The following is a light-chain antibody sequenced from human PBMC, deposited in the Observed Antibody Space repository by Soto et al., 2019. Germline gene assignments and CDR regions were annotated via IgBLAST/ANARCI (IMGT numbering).Light chain of an antibody. CDR1: QTISSW. CDR3: QHYNSYSEA. V-gene: IGKV1-5*03. Sequence: IPLTQTPSSLSASAGERVTITCRASQTISSWLAWYQQKPGKAPKILIYKASTLKSGVPSRFSGSGSGTECTLTISSLQPDDVATYYCQHYNSYSEAFCQGTKVDIK. J-gene: IGKJ1*01. CDR2: KAS.